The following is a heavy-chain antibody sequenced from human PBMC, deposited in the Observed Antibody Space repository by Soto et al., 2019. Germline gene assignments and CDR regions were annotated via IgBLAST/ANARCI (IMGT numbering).Heavy chain of an antibody. CDR3: ARVPPTHYGSGSYYNRWFDP. CDR2: IIPIFGTA. J-gene: IGHJ5*02. CDR1: GGTFSSYA. D-gene: IGHD3-10*01. V-gene: IGHV1-69*13. Sequence: GASVKVSCKASGGTFSSYAISWVRQAPGQGLEWMGGIIPIFGTANYAQKFQGRVTITADESTSTAYMELSSLRSEDTAVYYFARVPPTHYGSGSYYNRWFDPWGQGTLVTVSS.